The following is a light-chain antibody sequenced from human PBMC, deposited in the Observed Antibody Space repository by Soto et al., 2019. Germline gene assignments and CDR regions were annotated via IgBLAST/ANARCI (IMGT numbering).Light chain of an antibody. Sequence: QSVLTQPPSASGTPGQSVTISCSGSSPNIESNTVNWYQQLPGAAPQLLICLNDQRPSGVPDRFSGSKSGTSASLAISGLQSEDEADYYCATWDDSLYGWVFGGGTKVTVL. CDR2: LND. V-gene: IGLV1-44*01. J-gene: IGLJ3*02. CDR3: ATWDDSLYGWV. CDR1: SPNIESNT.